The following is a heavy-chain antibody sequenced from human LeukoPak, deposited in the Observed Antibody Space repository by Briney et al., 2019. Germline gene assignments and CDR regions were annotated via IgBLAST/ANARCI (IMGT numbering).Heavy chain of an antibody. CDR2: INHSGST. J-gene: IGHJ4*02. CDR1: GGSISSYY. D-gene: IGHD5-18*01. Sequence: PSETLSLTCTVSGGSISSYYWSWIRQPPGKGLEWIGEINHSGSTSYNPSLKSRVTISVDTSKKQFPLKLSSVTAADTAVYYCARRGYSYGLWGQGTLVTVSS. V-gene: IGHV4-34*01. CDR3: ARRGYSYGL.